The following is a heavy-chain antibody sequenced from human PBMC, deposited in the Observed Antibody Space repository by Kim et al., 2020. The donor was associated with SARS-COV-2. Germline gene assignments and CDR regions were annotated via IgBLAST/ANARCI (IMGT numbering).Heavy chain of an antibody. CDR3: AKDADDDNYGLFDY. J-gene: IGHJ4*02. Sequence: GGSLRLSCVGSGFSFSNFAMTWVRQAPGKGLEWVSGISVSGEKTYYADFVKGRFSIARDNSKNTVFLQMNSLTAEDAAVYYFAKDADDDNYGLFDYWGQG. CDR2: ISVSGEKT. V-gene: IGHV3-23*01. CDR1: GFSFSNFA. D-gene: IGHD3-10*01.